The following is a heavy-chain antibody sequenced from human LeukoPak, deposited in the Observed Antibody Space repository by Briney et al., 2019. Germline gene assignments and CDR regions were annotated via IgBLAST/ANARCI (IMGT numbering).Heavy chain of an antibody. CDR1: GFTVSSNY. V-gene: IGHV3-66*02. CDR3: AREQSAAEYYMDV. D-gene: IGHD6-13*01. Sequence: GGSLRLSCAAFGFTVSSNYMSWVRQAPGKGLEWVSVIYSGGSTYYADSVKGRFTISRDNSKNTLYLQMNSLRAEDTAVYYCAREQSAAEYYMDVWGKGTTVTVSS. CDR2: IYSGGST. J-gene: IGHJ6*03.